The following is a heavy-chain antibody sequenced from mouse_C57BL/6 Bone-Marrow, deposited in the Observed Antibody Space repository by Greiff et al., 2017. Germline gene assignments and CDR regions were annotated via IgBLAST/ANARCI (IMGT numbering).Heavy chain of an antibody. J-gene: IGHJ4*01. D-gene: IGHD2-4*01. CDR3: ARSVIYYDYGYYATDY. Sequence: EVQLQQSGPELVKPGASVKISCKASGYTFTDYYMNWVKQSHGKSLEWIGDINPNNGGTSYNQKFKGKATLTVDKSSSTAYMELRSLTSEDSAVYYCARSVIYYDYGYYATDYWGQGTSVTVSA. V-gene: IGHV1-26*01. CDR1: GYTFTDYY. CDR2: INPNNGGT.